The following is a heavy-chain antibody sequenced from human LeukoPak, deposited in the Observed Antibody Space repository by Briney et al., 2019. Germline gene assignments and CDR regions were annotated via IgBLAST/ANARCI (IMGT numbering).Heavy chain of an antibody. CDR3: ASSGYVIGTAMVMDLFDY. CDR1: GFXFSSYG. V-gene: IGHV3-33*01. D-gene: IGHD5-18*01. CDR2: IWYDGSNK. J-gene: IGHJ4*02. Sequence: PGGSLRLSCAASGFXFSSYGIHWVRQAPGKGLEWVAVIWYDGSNKYYADSVKGRFTISRDNSKNTLYLQMNSLRAEDTAVYYCASSGYVIGTAMVMDLFDYWGQGTLVTVSS.